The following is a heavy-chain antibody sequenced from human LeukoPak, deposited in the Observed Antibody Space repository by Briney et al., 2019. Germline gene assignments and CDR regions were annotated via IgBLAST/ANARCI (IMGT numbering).Heavy chain of an antibody. D-gene: IGHD5-12*01. V-gene: IGHV4-61*02. Sequence: SETLSLTCTVSGGSISSGSYYWSWIRQPAGKGLEWIGRIYTSGSTNYNPSLKSRVTISVDTSKNQFSLKLSSVTAADTAVYYCARGLGSGYDPFDYWGQGTLVTVSS. CDR1: GGSISSGSYY. CDR2: IYTSGST. CDR3: ARGLGSGYDPFDY. J-gene: IGHJ4*02.